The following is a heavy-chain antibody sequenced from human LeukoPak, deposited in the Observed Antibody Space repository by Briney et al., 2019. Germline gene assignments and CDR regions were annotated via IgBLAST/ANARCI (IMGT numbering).Heavy chain of an antibody. CDR3: AKDPRRRSRYCSSPSCSYYFDY. D-gene: IGHD2-2*01. V-gene: IGHV4-4*07. J-gene: IGHJ4*02. CDR2: IYTSGST. CDR1: GGSISSDY. Sequence: SETLSLACTDPGGSISSDYWSCIWQPAGKRLEWIGRIYTSGSTNYNPSLKSRVTMSVDTTKNQYSLKQRPMTAASAAVYDGAKDPRRRSRYCSSPSCSYYFDYWGQGTLVTVSS.